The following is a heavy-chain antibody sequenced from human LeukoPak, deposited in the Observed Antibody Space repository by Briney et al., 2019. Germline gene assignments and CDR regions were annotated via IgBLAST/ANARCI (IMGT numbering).Heavy chain of an antibody. CDR1: GGTFSSYA. J-gene: IGHJ4*02. D-gene: IGHD3-22*01. V-gene: IGHV1-46*01. CDR2: INPSGGST. CDR3: ARDISTMIVVVHFDY. Sequence: ASVKVSCKASGGTFSSYAISWVRQAPGQGLEWMGIINPSGGSTSYAQKFQGRVTMTRDTSTSTVYMELSSLRSEDTAVYYCARDISTMIVVVHFDYWGQGTLVTVSS.